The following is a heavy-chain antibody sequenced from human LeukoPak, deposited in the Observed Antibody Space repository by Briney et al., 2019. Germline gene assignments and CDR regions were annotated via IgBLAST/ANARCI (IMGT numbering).Heavy chain of an antibody. D-gene: IGHD2-15*01. CDR1: GFTFSSYA. CDR3: AKSKEDCCGSFDP. V-gene: IGHV3-23*01. CDR2: ISGSATT. J-gene: IGHJ5*02. Sequence: GGSLRLSCAASGFTFSSYAMSWVRQAPGKGLEWVSAISGSATTYYSDSVRGRFIISRDNSKNTLYLQMSSLRAEDTAVYYCAKSKEDCCGSFDPWGQGTLVTVSS.